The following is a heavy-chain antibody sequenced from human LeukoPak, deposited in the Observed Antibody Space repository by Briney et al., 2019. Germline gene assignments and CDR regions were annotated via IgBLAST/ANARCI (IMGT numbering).Heavy chain of an antibody. CDR1: GGSITSGSYF. D-gene: IGHD3-16*01. CDR2: IYYSGST. V-gene: IGHV4-61*10. CDR3: ARGTSGAGPS. J-gene: IGHJ4*02. Sequence: SETLSLTCTVSGGSITSGSYFWTWIRQPAGKGLEWIGYIYYSGSTNYNPSLKSRVTISVDTSKNQFSLKLSSVTAADTAVYCCARGTSGAGPSWGQGTLVTVSS.